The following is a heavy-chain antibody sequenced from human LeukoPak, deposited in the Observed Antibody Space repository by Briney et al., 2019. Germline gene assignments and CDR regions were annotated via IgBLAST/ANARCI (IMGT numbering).Heavy chain of an antibody. CDR1: GFTFSSYW. D-gene: IGHD1-26*01. CDR3: ARTPYSGSSPQYYYLDV. CDR2: IWFDGIYK. V-gene: IGHV3-33*08. J-gene: IGHJ6*03. Sequence: GGSLRLSCAASGFTFSSYWMHWVRQAPGGGPEWLTYIWFDGIYKYYAKSVKDRFTISRDNSANTVYLHMSSLRPEDTALHYCARTPYSGSSPQYYYLDVWGKGTTVTVSS.